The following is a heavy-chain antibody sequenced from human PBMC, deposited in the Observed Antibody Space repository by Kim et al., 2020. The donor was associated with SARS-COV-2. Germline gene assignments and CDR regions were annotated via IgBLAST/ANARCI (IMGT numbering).Heavy chain of an antibody. Sequence: YYADSVRGRFTISSDNSDSTVYLQMTRLSPEDTAWYFCAKDGGAYLSNHGYWGQGTLVTVSS. V-gene: IGHV3-43D*03. CDR3: AKDGGAYLSNHGY. J-gene: IGHJ4*02. D-gene: IGHD1-26*01.